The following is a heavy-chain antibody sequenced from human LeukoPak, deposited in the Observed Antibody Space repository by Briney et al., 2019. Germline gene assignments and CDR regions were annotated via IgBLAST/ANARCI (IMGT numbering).Heavy chain of an antibody. J-gene: IGHJ4*02. D-gene: IGHD6-13*01. CDR2: LYSGGNT. CDR3: AKVSGIAAAGTLGY. Sequence: GESLKISCAASGFTVSSNYMSWVRQTPGKGLAWVSVLYSGGNTYYADSVKGRFTISRDNSKNTLYLQMNSLRAEDTAVYYCAKVSGIAAAGTLGYWGQGTLVTVSS. V-gene: IGHV3-66*01. CDR1: GFTVSSNY.